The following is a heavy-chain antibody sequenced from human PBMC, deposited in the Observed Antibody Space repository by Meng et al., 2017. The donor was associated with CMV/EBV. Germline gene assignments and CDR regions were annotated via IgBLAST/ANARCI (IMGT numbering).Heavy chain of an antibody. J-gene: IGHJ6*02. Sequence: GESLKISCAASGFTFSSYWMSWVRQAPGKGLEWVANIKQDGSEKYYVDSVKGRFTISRDNAKNSLYLQMNSLRAEGTAVYYCARELVPAATTYYYYGMDVWGQGTTVTVSS. CDR2: IKQDGSEK. CDR1: GFTFSSYW. CDR3: ARELVPAATTYYYYGMDV. V-gene: IGHV3-7*01. D-gene: IGHD2-2*01.